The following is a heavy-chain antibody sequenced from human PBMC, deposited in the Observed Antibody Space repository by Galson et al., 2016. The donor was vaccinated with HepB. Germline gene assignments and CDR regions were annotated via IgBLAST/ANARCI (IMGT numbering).Heavy chain of an antibody. CDR2: IDGDDDK. J-gene: IGHJ3*02. CDR1: GFSLSTTEMR. V-gene: IGHV2-70*04. Sequence: PALVKPTQTLTLTCTFSGFSLSTTEMRVNWIRQPPGKALEWLARIDGDDDKFYSTSLKTRLTISKDASKNQVVLTMTNMDPVDTATYYCARTRHYYDSSGYYSREDAFDIWGQGTMVTVSS. D-gene: IGHD3-22*01. CDR3: ARTRHYYDSSGYYSREDAFDI.